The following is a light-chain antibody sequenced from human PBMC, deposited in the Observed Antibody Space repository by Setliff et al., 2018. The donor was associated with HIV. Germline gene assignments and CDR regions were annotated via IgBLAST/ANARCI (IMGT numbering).Light chain of an antibody. J-gene: IGLJ1*01. V-gene: IGLV2-14*01. CDR2: EVR. CDR3: SSYAITNTLP. Sequence: QSVLTQPSSVSGSTGQSITISCTGTSSYVGGYSYVSWYQQHPGKAPKIRIYEVRNRPSGVSNRFSGSKSGNTASLTISGLQAGDEADYYCSSYAITNTLPFGTGTQVTVL. CDR1: SSYVGGYSY.